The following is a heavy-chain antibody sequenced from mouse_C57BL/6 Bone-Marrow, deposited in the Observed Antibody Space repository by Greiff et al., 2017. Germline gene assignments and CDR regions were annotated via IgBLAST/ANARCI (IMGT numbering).Heavy chain of an antibody. CDR3: AIIYDGYSWYFDV. D-gene: IGHD2-3*01. V-gene: IGHV1-47*01. Sequence: QVQLQQSGAELVKPGASVTMSCKASGYTFTTYPIEWMKQNHGKSLEWIGNFHPYNDDTKYNEKFKSKATLTVEQSSSTVYLELSGLTSDDSAVYYCAIIYDGYSWYFDVWGTGTTVTVSS. J-gene: IGHJ1*03. CDR2: FHPYNDDT. CDR1: GYTFTTYP.